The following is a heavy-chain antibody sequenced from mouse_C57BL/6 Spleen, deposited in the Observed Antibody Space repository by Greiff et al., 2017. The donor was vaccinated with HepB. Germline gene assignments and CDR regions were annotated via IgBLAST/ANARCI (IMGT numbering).Heavy chain of an antibody. Sequence: EVKVVESGGDLVKPGGSLKLSCAASGFTFSSYGMSWVRQTPDKRLEWVATISSGGSYTYYPDSVKGRFTISRDNAKNTLYLQMSSLKSEDTAMYYCARTGTRYAMDYWGQGTSVTVSS. CDR3: ARTGTRYAMDY. CDR1: GFTFSSYG. D-gene: IGHD4-1*01. J-gene: IGHJ4*01. CDR2: ISSGGSYT. V-gene: IGHV5-6*01.